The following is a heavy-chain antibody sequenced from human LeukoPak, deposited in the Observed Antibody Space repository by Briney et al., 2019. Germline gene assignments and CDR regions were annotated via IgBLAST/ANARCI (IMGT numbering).Heavy chain of an antibody. D-gene: IGHD3-16*01. Sequence: GRSLRLSCAASGFTFSSYGMHWVRQAPGKGLEWVAVIWYGGSNKYYADSVKGRFTISRDNSKNTLYLQMNSLRAEDTAVYYCASGGPQDYWGQGTLVTVSS. CDR1: GFTFSSYG. CDR2: IWYGGSNK. J-gene: IGHJ4*02. V-gene: IGHV3-33*01. CDR3: ASGGPQDY.